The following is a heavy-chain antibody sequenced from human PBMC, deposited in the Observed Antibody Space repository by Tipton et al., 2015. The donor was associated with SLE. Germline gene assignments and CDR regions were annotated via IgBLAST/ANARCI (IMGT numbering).Heavy chain of an antibody. CDR1: GFTFSSYE. D-gene: IGHD1-26*01. J-gene: IGHJ4*02. Sequence: SLRLSCAASGFTFSSYEMNWVRQAPGKGLEWVSYISFSGSTIYYADSVKGRFTISRDNAKNSLYLQMNSLRAEDTAVYYFARETVIVGATIDYWGQGNLVTVSS. CDR3: ARETVIVGATIDY. CDR2: ISFSGSTI. V-gene: IGHV3-48*03.